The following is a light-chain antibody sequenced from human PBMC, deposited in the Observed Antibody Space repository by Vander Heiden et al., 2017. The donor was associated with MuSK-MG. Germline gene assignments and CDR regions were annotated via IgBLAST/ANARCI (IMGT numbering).Light chain of an antibody. CDR1: SGSVSTSYY. Sequence: QTVVTQEPSFSVSPGGTVTLTCGLSSGSVSTSYYPSWYQQTPGQTPRTRIYSTNTRSAGVPDRFSGSILGNTAALTITGAQADEESDYYCVLYMGSGMWVFGGGTKLTVL. V-gene: IGLV8-61*01. J-gene: IGLJ3*02. CDR2: STN. CDR3: VLYMGSGMWV.